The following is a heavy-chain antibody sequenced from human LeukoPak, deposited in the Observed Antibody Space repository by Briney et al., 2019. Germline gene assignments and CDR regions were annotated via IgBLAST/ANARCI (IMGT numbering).Heavy chain of an antibody. V-gene: IGHV3-23*01. CDR1: GFTFSSYA. Sequence: GGSLRLSCAASGFTFSSYAMSWVRQAPGKGLEWVSAISGSGGSTYYADSVKGRFTISRYNSKNTLYLQMNSLGAEDTAVYFCAKNPSVLRFLEGSLRFDYWGQGTLVTVSS. CDR3: AKNPSVLRFLEGSLRFDY. J-gene: IGHJ4*02. CDR2: ISGSGGST. D-gene: IGHD3-3*01.